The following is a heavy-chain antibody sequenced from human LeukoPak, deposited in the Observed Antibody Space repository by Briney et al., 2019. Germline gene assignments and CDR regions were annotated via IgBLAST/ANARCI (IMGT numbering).Heavy chain of an antibody. CDR1: GGTFSSYA. Sequence: ASVKVSCKASGGTFSSYAISWVRQAPGQGLEWIGRIIPILGIANYAQKFQGRVTITADKSTSTAYMELSSLRSEDTAVYYCARDRTYGSGSSHGFDPWGQGTLVTVSS. V-gene: IGHV1-69*04. J-gene: IGHJ5*02. D-gene: IGHD3-10*01. CDR3: ARDRTYGSGSSHGFDP. CDR2: IIPILGIA.